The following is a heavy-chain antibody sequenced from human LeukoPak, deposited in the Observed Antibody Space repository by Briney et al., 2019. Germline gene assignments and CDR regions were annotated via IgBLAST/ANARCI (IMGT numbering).Heavy chain of an antibody. Sequence: PGGSLRLSCAASGFTFSSYWMSWVRQAPGKGLEWVANIKQDGSEEYYVDSAKGRVTISRDNAKNSLYLQMNSLRAEDTAVYYCARGRLLLDYWGQGTLVTVSS. CDR1: GFTFSSYW. CDR2: IKQDGSEE. D-gene: IGHD2-15*01. V-gene: IGHV3-7*03. CDR3: ARGRLLLDY. J-gene: IGHJ4*02.